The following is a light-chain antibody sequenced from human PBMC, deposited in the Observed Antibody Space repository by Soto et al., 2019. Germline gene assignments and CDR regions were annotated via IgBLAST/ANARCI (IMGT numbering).Light chain of an antibody. CDR3: QQYGTSPYT. CDR2: GAS. J-gene: IGKJ2*01. V-gene: IGKV3-15*01. CDR1: QSVSIN. Sequence: TVLTQSPGTLSVSPGERASLSCRASQSVSINLAWYQQKPGQAPRLLIYGASTRATGIPARFSGSGSGTEFTLSINSLQSEDFAVYYCQQYGTSPYTFGQGTKVDIK.